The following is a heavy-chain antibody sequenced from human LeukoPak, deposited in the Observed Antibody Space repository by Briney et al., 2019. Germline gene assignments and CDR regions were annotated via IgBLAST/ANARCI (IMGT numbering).Heavy chain of an antibody. CDR2: ISGVGSVN. CDR1: GFTFSSYE. V-gene: IGHV3-48*03. J-gene: IGHJ4*02. CDR3: ASNTRYSKYYFDY. D-gene: IGHD6-13*01. Sequence: AGGSLRLSCAASGFTFSSYEMNWVRQAPGKGLEWVSYISGVGSVNNYADSVKGRFTISRDNAKNSLYLEMNSLRAEDTALYYCASNTRYSKYYFDYWGQGTLVTVSS.